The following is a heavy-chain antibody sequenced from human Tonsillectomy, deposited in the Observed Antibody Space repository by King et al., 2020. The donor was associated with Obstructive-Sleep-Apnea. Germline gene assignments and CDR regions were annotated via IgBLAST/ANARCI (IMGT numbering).Heavy chain of an antibody. CDR3: AHSGYYYGSGSYYNMVNY. D-gene: IGHD3-10*01. Sequence: ITLKESGPTLVKPTQNLTLTCTFSGFSLSTSGVGVGWIRQPPGKALEWLALIYWDDDKRYSPSLKSRLTITKVTSKNQVVLTMTNMDPVDTATYYCAHSGYYYGSGSYYNMVNYWGQGTLVTVSS. CDR1: GFSLSTSGVG. V-gene: IGHV2-5*02. J-gene: IGHJ4*02. CDR2: IYWDDDK.